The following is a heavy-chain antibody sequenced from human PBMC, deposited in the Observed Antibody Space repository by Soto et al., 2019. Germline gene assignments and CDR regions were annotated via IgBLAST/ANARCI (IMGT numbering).Heavy chain of an antibody. Sequence: SSVNVSFKASGYTFTGDYMHWVGHGRVQGLEWMGWVNPNSGGTNYAQKFQGRVTMTRDTSISTAYMELSRLRSDDTAVYYCARSMKARPYYYDSSGYYYFDYWGQGTLVTVSS. CDR3: ARSMKARPYYYDSSGYYYFDY. D-gene: IGHD3-22*01. CDR1: GYTFTGDY. V-gene: IGHV1-2*02. CDR2: VNPNSGGT. J-gene: IGHJ4*02.